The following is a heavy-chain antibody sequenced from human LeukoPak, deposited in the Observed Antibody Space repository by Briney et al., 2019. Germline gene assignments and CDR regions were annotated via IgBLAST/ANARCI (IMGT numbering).Heavy chain of an antibody. CDR3: ARKLYYYDTSPAGWFDP. CDR1: GFTFHDSA. J-gene: IGHJ5*02. Sequence: GRSLRLSCAASGFTFHDSAMHWVRQTPGKGLEWVSSINWNSDTIDYVDSVKGRFTISRDNAKNSLYLQINGLRAEDTAVYHCARKLYYYDTSPAGWFDPWSQGILVAVS. D-gene: IGHD3-22*01. CDR2: INWNSDTI. V-gene: IGHV3-9*01.